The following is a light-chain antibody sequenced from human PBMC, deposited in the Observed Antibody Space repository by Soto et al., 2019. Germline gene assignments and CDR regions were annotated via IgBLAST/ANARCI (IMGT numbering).Light chain of an antibody. J-gene: IGKJ1*01. CDR2: GAS. CDR1: QSVGSY. CDR3: QQYGDPPPWT. Sequence: ENVLTQSPGTLSLSPGERATLSCRASQSVGSYLGWYQKKPGQAPRLLIYGASNRATGIPDRFSGSGSGTDFSLTISRLEPEDFAVDYSQQYGDPPPWTFGQGTKVEIK. V-gene: IGKV3-20*01.